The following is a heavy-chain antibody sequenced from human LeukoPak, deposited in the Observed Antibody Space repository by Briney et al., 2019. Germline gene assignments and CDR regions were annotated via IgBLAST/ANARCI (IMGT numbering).Heavy chain of an antibody. CDR1: GFTFSSYA. Sequence: GGSLRLSCAASGFTFSSYAMHWVRKAPGKGLEWVAVISYDGSNKYYADSVKGRFTISRDNSKNTLYLQMNSLRAEDTAVYYCARGANYYDSSGYSYNFDYWGQGTLVTVSS. J-gene: IGHJ4*02. D-gene: IGHD3-22*01. CDR2: ISYDGSNK. V-gene: IGHV3-30*04. CDR3: ARGANYYDSSGYSYNFDY.